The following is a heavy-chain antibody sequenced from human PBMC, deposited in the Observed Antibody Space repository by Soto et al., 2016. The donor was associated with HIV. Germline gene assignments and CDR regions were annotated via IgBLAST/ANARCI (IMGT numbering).Heavy chain of an antibody. CDR2: ISTSGGNA. J-gene: IGHJ4*02. D-gene: IGHD3-10*01. Sequence: DVHLVESGGAVVQPGGSLRLSCAASGFTFSIYAMTWVRQAPGKGLEWVSTISTSGGNAYYADSAKGRFTISRDNSNNTLYLQMNSLRAEDTAVYYCAKDGEGLYGSGSYYRALYYFDNWGQGTLVTVSS. CDR1: GFTFSIYA. CDR3: AKDGEGLYGSGSYYRALYYFDN. V-gene: IGHV3-23*04.